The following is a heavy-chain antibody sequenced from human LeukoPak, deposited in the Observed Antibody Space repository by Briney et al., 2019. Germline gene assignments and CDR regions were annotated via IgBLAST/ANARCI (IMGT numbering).Heavy chain of an antibody. J-gene: IGHJ6*03. CDR1: GGSFSGYY. D-gene: IGHD6-13*01. CDR3: ARVRIAAAPNGVDYYYYMDV. CDR2: INHSGST. V-gene: IGHV4-34*01. Sequence: SETLSLTCAVYGGSFSGYYWSWIRQPPGKGLEWIGEINHSGSTNYNPSLKSRVTISVDTSKNQFSLKLSSVTAADTAVYYCARVRIAAAPNGVDYYYYMDVWGKGTTVTVSS.